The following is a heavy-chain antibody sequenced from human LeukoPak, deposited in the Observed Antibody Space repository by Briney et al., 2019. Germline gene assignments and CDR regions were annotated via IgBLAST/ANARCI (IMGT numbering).Heavy chain of an antibody. CDR2: ISYDGSNK. Sequence: GGSLRLSCAASGFTFSSYGVHWVRQAPGKGLEWVAVISYDGSNKYYAESVKGRFTISRDNSKNTLYLQMNSLRAEDTAVYYCALTGSDSSGYYYVSDAFDIWGQGTMDTVSS. D-gene: IGHD3-22*01. J-gene: IGHJ3*02. CDR3: ALTGSDSSGYYYVSDAFDI. V-gene: IGHV3-30*03. CDR1: GFTFSSYG.